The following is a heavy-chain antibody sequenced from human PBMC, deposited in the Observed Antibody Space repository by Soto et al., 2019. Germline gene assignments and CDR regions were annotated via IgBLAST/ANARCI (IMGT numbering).Heavy chain of an antibody. CDR2: ISYDGNNK. V-gene: IGHV3-30*18. D-gene: IGHD4-17*01. CDR1: GFTFSSYG. J-gene: IGHJ4*02. CDR3: AKDWYGDVPFDY. Sequence: QVQLVESGGGVVQPGRSLRLSCAASGFTFSSYGMHWVRQAPGKGLEWVAVISYDGNNKYYADSVKGRFTISRDNSKNTLYLQMNSLRAEDTAVYYCAKDWYGDVPFDYWGQGTLVTVSS.